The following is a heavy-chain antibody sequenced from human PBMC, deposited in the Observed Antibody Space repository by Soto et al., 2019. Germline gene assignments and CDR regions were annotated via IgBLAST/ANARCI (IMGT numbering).Heavy chain of an antibody. CDR2: LNTDGQDT. Sequence: EMQLVESGGGLVPPGGSLRLSCAAVGCKFSRYWMHWVRQAPGKWLVWVSRLNTDGQDTRYADSVKGRFTIARDNAKNSLYLQMNSLRAEDSAVNYCARQLGLKGDAFEFWGPGTMLTISS. CDR3: ARQLGLKGDAFEF. D-gene: IGHD5-18*01. V-gene: IGHV3-74*01. J-gene: IGHJ3*01. CDR1: GCKFSRYW.